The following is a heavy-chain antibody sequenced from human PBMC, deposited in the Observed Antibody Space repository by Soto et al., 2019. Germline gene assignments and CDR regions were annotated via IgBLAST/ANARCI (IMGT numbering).Heavy chain of an antibody. CDR3: ARAHLPAIKNYYGMDV. V-gene: IGHV3-21*01. Sequence: PGGSLRLSCAASGFTFSSYSMNWVRQAPGKGLEWVSSISSSSSYIYYADSVKGRFTISRDNAKNSLYLQMNSLRAEDTAVYYCARAHLPAIKNYYGMDVWGQGTTVTVSS. J-gene: IGHJ6*02. CDR2: ISSSSSYI. D-gene: IGHD5-12*01. CDR1: GFTFSSYS.